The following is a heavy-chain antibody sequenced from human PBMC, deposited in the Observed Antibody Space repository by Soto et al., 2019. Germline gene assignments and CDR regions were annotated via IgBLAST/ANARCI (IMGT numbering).Heavy chain of an antibody. V-gene: IGHV4-34*01. CDR1: GGSFSGYY. CDR2: INHSGST. D-gene: IGHD2-15*01. Sequence: SETLSLTCAVYGGSFSGYYWSWIRQPPGKGLEWIGEINHSGSTNYNPSLKSRVTISVDNSMNTLYLHMNSLRAEDTAVYYCVRDMQLWRLDSWGQGALVTVSS. CDR3: VRDMQLWRLDS. J-gene: IGHJ4*02.